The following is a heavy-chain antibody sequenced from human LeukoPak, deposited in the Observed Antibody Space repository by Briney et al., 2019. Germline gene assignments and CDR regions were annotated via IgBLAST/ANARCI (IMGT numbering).Heavy chain of an antibody. J-gene: IGHJ4*02. V-gene: IGHV3-21*01. CDR1: GFTFSSYA. Sequence: PGGSLRLSCAASGFTFSSYAMSWVRQAPGKGLEWVSSISSSSSYIYYADSVKGRFTISRDNAKNSLYLQMNSLRAEDTAVYYCAREGQAAGSGDLDYWGQGTLVTVSS. D-gene: IGHD6-13*01. CDR2: ISSSSSYI. CDR3: AREGQAAGSGDLDY.